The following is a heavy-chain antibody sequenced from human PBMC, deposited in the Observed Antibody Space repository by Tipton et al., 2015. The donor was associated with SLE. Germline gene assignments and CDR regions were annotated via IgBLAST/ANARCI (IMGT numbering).Heavy chain of an antibody. Sequence: PGLVKPSETLSLTCTVFGGSISSYYWSWIRQPAGKGLEWIGQIHSSGSTSYNPSLKSRVSISVDMSKNQVSLKLSSVTAADTALYYCARHFSGSYSFDYWGQGKLVTVSS. CDR1: GGSISSYY. CDR2: IHSSGST. CDR3: ARHFSGSYSFDY. D-gene: IGHD1-26*01. J-gene: IGHJ4*02. V-gene: IGHV4-4*07.